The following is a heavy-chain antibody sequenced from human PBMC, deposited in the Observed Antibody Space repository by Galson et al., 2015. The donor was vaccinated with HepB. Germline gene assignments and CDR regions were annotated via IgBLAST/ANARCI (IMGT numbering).Heavy chain of an antibody. CDR3: ARNLRWLQRDDAFDI. V-gene: IGHV1-18*04. D-gene: IGHD5-24*01. J-gene: IGHJ3*02. CDR1: GYTFTSYG. CDR2: ISAYNGNT. Sequence: SVKVSCKASGYTFTSYGISWVRQAPGQGLEWMGWISAYNGNTNYAQKLQVRVTMTTDTSTSTAYMELRSLRSDDTAVYYCARNLRWLQRDDAFDIWGQGTMVTVS.